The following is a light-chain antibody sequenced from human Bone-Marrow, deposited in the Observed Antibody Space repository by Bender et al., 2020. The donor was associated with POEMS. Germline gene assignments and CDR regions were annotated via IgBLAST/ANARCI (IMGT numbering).Light chain of an antibody. V-gene: IGLV3-25*03. CDR1: ALPKQY. CDR2: KDT. Sequence: SYALTQPPSVSVSPGQTATITCSGDALPKQYAYWYQQKPGQAPLLIIYKDTERPSGIPERFSGSTSGTVVTLTISGVQAEDEADYYCQSSDTSVTFRVFGGGTKVTVL. J-gene: IGLJ3*02. CDR3: QSSDTSVTFRV.